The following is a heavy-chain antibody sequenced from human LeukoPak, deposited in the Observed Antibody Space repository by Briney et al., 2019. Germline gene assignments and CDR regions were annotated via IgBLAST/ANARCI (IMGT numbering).Heavy chain of an antibody. Sequence: GGSLRLSCAASGFTFSSYGMHWVRQAPGKGLEWVAVISYDGSNKYYADSVKGRFTISRDNSKNTLYLQMNSLRAEDTAVYYCTTDVWYCGGDCSFDYWGQGTLVTVSS. CDR3: TTDVWYCGGDCSFDY. V-gene: IGHV3-30*03. CDR1: GFTFSSYG. CDR2: ISYDGSNK. D-gene: IGHD2-21*02. J-gene: IGHJ4*02.